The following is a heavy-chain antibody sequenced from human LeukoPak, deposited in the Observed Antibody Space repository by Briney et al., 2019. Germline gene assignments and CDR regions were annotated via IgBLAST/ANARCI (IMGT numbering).Heavy chain of an antibody. CDR1: GGSILSNDYY. J-gene: IGHJ6*03. V-gene: IGHV4-39*01. CDR2: IYYSGSA. CDR3: ARRRTGGWGSHGYYYYMDF. Sequence: SETLSLTCTVSGGSILSNDYYWGWIRQPPGKGLEWIGSIYYSGSAYYNPSLKSRVTISVDTSKNQFSLKLSSVTAADTAVYYCARRRTGGWGSHGYYYYMDFWGKGTMGTVCS. D-gene: IGHD3-16*01.